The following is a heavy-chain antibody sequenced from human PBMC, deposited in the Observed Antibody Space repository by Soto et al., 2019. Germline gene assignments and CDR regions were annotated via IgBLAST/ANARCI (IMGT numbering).Heavy chain of an antibody. Sequence: VQLLESGGGLVQPGGSLRLSCEGSGFTFSNYAMSWVRQAPGEGPEWVSTIGGVDDIFYADSVKGRFTISRDDSKSTMYLQRDNLRFADTAIYFCAKDSVSYNRIYDAFDIWGQGTVVTVSS. CDR2: IGGVDDI. CDR3: AKDSVSYNRIYDAFDI. D-gene: IGHD1-26*01. J-gene: IGHJ3*02. CDR1: GFTFSNYA. V-gene: IGHV3-23*01.